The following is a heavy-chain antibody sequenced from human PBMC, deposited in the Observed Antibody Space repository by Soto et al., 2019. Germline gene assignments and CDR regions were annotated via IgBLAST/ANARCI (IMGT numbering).Heavy chain of an antibody. Sequence: PGGSLRLSCAASGFTFSNYSMNWVRQAPGKGLEWVSSISSNYYIYYADSVKGRFTISRDNAKNSLYLQMNSLRAEDTAVYYCARDLTGATLWGQGTLVTVSS. CDR2: ISSNYYI. J-gene: IGHJ4*02. CDR1: GFTFSNYS. CDR3: ARDLTGATL. D-gene: IGHD1-26*01. V-gene: IGHV3-21*01.